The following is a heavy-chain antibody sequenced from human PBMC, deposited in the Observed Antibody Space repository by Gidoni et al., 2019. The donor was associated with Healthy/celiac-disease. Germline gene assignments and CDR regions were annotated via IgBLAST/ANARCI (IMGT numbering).Heavy chain of an antibody. Sequence: QVQLVESGGGVVQPGRSLRLSCSASGFTFSSYGMNWVRQAPGKGLGWVAVIWYDGSNKYYADSVKGRFTISRDNSKNTLYLQMNSLRAEDTAVYYCAREGQYAFDIWGQGTMVTVSS. CDR2: IWYDGSNK. J-gene: IGHJ3*02. V-gene: IGHV3-33*01. CDR1: GFTFSSYG. CDR3: AREGQYAFDI. D-gene: IGHD4-4*01.